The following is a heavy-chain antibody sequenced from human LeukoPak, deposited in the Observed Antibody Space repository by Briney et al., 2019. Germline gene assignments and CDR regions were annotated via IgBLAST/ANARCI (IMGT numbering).Heavy chain of an antibody. CDR3: ARALPVRGVIPGNYYYYMDV. J-gene: IGHJ6*03. Sequence: GSSVKVSCKASGGTFSSYAISWVRQAPGQGLEWMGGIIPIFGTANYAQKFQGRVTITTDESTSTAYMELSSLRSEDTAVYYCARALPVRGVIPGNYYYYMDVWGQGTLVTVSS. V-gene: IGHV1-69*05. CDR1: GGTFSSYA. D-gene: IGHD3-10*01. CDR2: IIPIFGTA.